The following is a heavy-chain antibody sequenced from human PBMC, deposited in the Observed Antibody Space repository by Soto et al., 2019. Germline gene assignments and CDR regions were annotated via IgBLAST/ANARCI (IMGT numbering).Heavy chain of an antibody. CDR1: GYTFTTYG. Sequence: ASVKVSCKASGYTFTTYGVSWVRQAPGQGLEWMGWISAYNGNTNYAQKLQGRVTMTTDTSTSTAYMELRGLRSDDTAVYYCARDRYYYGSGSYYISWFDPWGQGTLVTVSS. CDR2: ISAYNGNT. CDR3: ARDRYYYGSGSYYISWFDP. J-gene: IGHJ5*02. D-gene: IGHD3-10*01. V-gene: IGHV1-18*04.